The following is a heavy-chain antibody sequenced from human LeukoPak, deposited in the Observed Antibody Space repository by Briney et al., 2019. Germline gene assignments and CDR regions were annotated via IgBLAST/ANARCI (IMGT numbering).Heavy chain of an antibody. CDR2: INPRDDTT. Sequence: ASVRVSCKASGYTFISYYIHWVRQAPGQGLEWVGIINPRDDTTSYAQRFEGRVTVTRDTTTTTVYMELSSLRSEDTAVYYCTRVHDYRTSGEYFQHWGQGTLVTVS. J-gene: IGHJ1*01. CDR1: GYTFISYY. CDR3: TRVHDYRTSGEYFQH. V-gene: IGHV1-46*03. D-gene: IGHD4-11*01.